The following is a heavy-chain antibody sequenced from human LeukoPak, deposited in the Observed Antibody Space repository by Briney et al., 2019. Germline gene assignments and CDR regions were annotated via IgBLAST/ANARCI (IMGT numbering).Heavy chain of an antibody. CDR1: GGSISSSSYY. V-gene: IGHV4-39*01. D-gene: IGHD6-13*01. J-gene: IGHJ5*02. CDR3: ARHGAAALSYNWFDP. CDR2: IYYSGST. Sequence: SETLSLPXTVSGGSISSSSYYWGWIRQPPGKGLEWIGSIYYSGSTYYNPSLQSRVTISVDTSKNQFSLKLSSVTAADTAVYYCARHGAAALSYNWFDPWGQGTLVTVSS.